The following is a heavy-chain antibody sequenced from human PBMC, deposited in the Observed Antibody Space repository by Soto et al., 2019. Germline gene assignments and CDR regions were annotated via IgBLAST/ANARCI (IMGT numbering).Heavy chain of an antibody. CDR2: IIPIFGTA. CDR1: GGTFSSYA. CDR3: ASLRRGYSYGYYYYYMDV. J-gene: IGHJ6*03. Sequence: ASVKVSCKASGGTFSSYAISWVRQAPGQGLEWMGGIIPIFGTANYAQKFQGRVTITADESTSTAYMELSSLRSEDTAVYYCASLRRGYSYGYYYYYMDVWGKGTTVTVSS. D-gene: IGHD5-18*01. V-gene: IGHV1-69*13.